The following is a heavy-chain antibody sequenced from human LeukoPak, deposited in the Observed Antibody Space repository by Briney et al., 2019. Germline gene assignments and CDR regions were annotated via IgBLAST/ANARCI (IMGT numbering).Heavy chain of an antibody. CDR1: GGSISSYY. CDR2: IYYSGSA. Sequence: SETLSLTCTVSGGSISSYYWSWIRQPPGKGLEWIGYIYYSGSANYNPSLKSRVTISVDTSKNQFSLKLSSVTAADTAVYFCARSRDNYLFFDYWGQEPWSPSPQ. V-gene: IGHV4-59*01. CDR3: ARSRDNYLFFDY. D-gene: IGHD1-1*01. J-gene: IGHJ4*01.